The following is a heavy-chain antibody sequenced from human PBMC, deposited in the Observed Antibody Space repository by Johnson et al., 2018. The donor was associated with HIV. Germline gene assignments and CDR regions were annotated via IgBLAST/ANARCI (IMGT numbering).Heavy chain of an antibody. V-gene: IGHV3-30*04. Sequence: QMLLVESGGGVVQPGRSLRLSCAASGFTFSSYAMHWVRQAPGKGLEWVAVISYDGSNKYYADSVRCRFTISRDNSRNTLFLQMDSLKTEDTAVFYCAKVGHCRGDCNFEVLEDLFDVWGRGTMVTVSS. D-gene: IGHD2-21*02. CDR2: ISYDGSNK. CDR1: GFTFSSYA. J-gene: IGHJ3*01. CDR3: AKVGHCRGDCNFEVLEDLFDV.